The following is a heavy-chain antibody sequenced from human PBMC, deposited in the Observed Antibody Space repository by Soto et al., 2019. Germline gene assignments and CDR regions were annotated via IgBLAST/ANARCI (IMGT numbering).Heavy chain of an antibody. D-gene: IGHD6-19*01. V-gene: IGHV1-8*01. Sequence: QVQLVQSGAEVKKPGASVKVSCKASGYTFTSYDINWVRQATGQGLEWMGWMNPNSGNTGYAQKFKGRVPMTRNTSISTAYMELSSLRSEDTAVYYCARERSSGWYVDYWGQGTLVTVSS. J-gene: IGHJ4*02. CDR1: GYTFTSYD. CDR2: MNPNSGNT. CDR3: ARERSSGWYVDY.